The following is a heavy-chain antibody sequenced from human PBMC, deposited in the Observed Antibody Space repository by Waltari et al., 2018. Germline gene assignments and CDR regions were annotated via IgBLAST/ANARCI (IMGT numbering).Heavy chain of an antibody. D-gene: IGHD3-22*01. Sequence: QVQLVQSGAEVKKPGSSVKVSCKASGGTFSSYAISWVRQAPGKGLEWGGIYPMLCTANYAQKCQGKVTITADNSTSTAYMELSSLRSEDTAVYYCASAPFYDSSGYYYATQDAFDIWGQGTMVTVSS. CDR1: GGTFSSYA. V-gene: IGHV1-69*14. CDR2: IYPMLCTA. CDR3: ASAPFYDSSGYYYATQDAFDI. J-gene: IGHJ3*02.